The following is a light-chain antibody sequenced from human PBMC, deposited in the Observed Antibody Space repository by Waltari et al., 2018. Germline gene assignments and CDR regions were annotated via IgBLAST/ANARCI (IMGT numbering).Light chain of an antibody. J-gene: IGLJ1*01. CDR1: SSNIGAGYD. CDR2: GNI. V-gene: IGLV1-40*01. CDR3: QSYDSSLSGYI. Sequence: GQTVTISCTGSSSNIGAGYDVHWYQQFPGTAPKLLIYGNINRPSGVPDRFSGSKSGTSASLAITGLQAEDEADYYCQSYDSSLSGYIFGPVTTVTVL.